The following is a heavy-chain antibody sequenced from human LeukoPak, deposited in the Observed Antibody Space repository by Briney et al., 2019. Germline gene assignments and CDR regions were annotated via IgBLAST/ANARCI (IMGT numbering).Heavy chain of an antibody. Sequence: GGSLRLSCAASGFTFSTFWMSWVRQAPGKGLEWVANIKQDGSEKYYVDSVKGRFTISRDNAMNSLYLQMNSLRAEDTAVYYCARDRGSQDYWGQGTLVTVSS. D-gene: IGHD3-10*01. CDR1: GFTFSTFW. CDR2: IKQDGSEK. CDR3: ARDRGSQDY. V-gene: IGHV3-7*05. J-gene: IGHJ4*02.